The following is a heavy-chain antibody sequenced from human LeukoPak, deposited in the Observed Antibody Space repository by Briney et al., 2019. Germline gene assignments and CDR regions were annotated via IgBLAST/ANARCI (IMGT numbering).Heavy chain of an antibody. CDR3: SRPIGYLDSSGYYCDDAFDM. CDR2: IRSKANNYAT. CDR1: GFIFSGSA. V-gene: IGHV3-73*01. Sequence: GGSLRLSCAASGFIFSGSAMHWVRQGSGKGLEWVGRIRSKANNYATAYAPSVKGRFTISRDDSKNTAYLQMNSLKTEDTAVYYCSRPIGYLDSSGYYCDDAFDMWGQGTMVTVSS. D-gene: IGHD3-22*01. J-gene: IGHJ3*02.